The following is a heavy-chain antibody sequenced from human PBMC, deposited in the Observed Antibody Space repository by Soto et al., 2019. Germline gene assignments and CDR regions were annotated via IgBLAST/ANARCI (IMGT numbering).Heavy chain of an antibody. Sequence: QEQLVESGGGVVQPGRSLRLSCAASGFTLINYAMQWVRQAPGKGLEWVALISGDGSNEYYADSVKGRFTISRDNSRNTLYLQMNSLRADDTAVYYCARHLSHLKSGWFDPWGQGTLVTVSS. J-gene: IGHJ5*02. CDR2: ISGDGSNE. V-gene: IGHV3-30-3*01. CDR1: GFTLINYA. CDR3: ARHLSHLKSGWFDP. D-gene: IGHD3-3*02.